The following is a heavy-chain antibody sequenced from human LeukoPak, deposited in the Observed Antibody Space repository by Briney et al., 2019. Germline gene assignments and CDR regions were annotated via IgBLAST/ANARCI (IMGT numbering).Heavy chain of an antibody. CDR3: AELGITMIGGV. J-gene: IGHJ6*04. V-gene: IGHV3-30*02. Sequence: GGSLRLSCAASGFTFSSYAMNWVRQAPGKGLEWVGFIRFDGSKTHHKDSVKGRFTISRDNAKNSLYLQMNSLRAEDTAVYYCAELGITMIGGVWGKGTTVTISP. CDR1: GFTFSSYA. CDR2: IRFDGSKT. D-gene: IGHD3-10*02.